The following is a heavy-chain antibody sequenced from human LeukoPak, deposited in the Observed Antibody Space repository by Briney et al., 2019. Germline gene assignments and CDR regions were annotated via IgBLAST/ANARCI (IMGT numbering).Heavy chain of an antibody. J-gene: IGHJ3*02. CDR3: ARLVDVATITFAFDI. V-gene: IGHV4-59*08. Sequence: SETLSLTCTVAGCSISSYYWSWIRQPPGKGLEWIGYIYYSGSTNYNPSLKSRVTISVDTSKNQFSLKLSSVTAADTAVYYCARLVDVATITFAFDIWGQGTMVTVSS. CDR2: IYYSGST. CDR1: GCSISSYY. D-gene: IGHD5-24*01.